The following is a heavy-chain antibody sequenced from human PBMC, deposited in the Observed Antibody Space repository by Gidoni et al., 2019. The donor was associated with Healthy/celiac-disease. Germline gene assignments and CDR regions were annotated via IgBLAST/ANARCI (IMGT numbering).Heavy chain of an antibody. Sequence: QLQLQESGPGLVKPSETLSLTCTVSGGSISSSSYYWGWIRQPPGKGLEWIGSIYYSGSTYYNPSLKSRVTISVDTSKNQFSLKLSSVTAADTAVYYCARAVVVPAAIPYYFDYWGQGTLVTVSS. CDR2: IYYSGST. J-gene: IGHJ4*02. CDR1: GGSISSSSYY. CDR3: ARAVVVPAAIPYYFDY. V-gene: IGHV4-39*01. D-gene: IGHD2-2*01.